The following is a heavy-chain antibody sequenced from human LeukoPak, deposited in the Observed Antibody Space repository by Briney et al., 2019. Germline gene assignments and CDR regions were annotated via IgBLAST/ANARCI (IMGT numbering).Heavy chain of an antibody. CDR2: ISGSATST. CDR3: AKSHSGSYYNGDY. Sequence: GGSLRLSCAASGFTFSSYAMSWVRQAPGKGLEWVSAISGSATSTYYADSVKGRFTISRDNSKNTLYLQMNSLRAEDTAVYYCAKSHSGSYYNGDYWGQGTLVTVSS. CDR1: GFTFSSYA. J-gene: IGHJ4*02. D-gene: IGHD3-10*01. V-gene: IGHV3-23*01.